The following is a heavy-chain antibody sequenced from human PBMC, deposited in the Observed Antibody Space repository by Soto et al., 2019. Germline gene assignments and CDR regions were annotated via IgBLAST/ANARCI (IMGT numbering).Heavy chain of an antibody. CDR3: ASPFRNYYGSGSYYNDDAFDI. V-gene: IGHV3-48*03. CDR2: ISSSGSTI. D-gene: IGHD3-10*01. Sequence: GGSLRLSCAASGFTFSSYEMNWVRQAPGKGLEWVSYISSSGSTIYYADSVKGRFTISRDNAKNSLYLQMNSLRAEDTAVYYCASPFRNYYGSGSYYNDDAFDIWGQGTMVTVSS. CDR1: GFTFSSYE. J-gene: IGHJ3*02.